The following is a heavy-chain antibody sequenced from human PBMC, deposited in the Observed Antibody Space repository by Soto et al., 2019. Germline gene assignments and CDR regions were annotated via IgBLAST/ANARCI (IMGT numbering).Heavy chain of an antibody. V-gene: IGHV1-69*02. CDR1: GGTFSSYT. Sequence: SVKVSCKASGGTFSSYTISWVRQAPGQGLEWMGRIIPILGIATYAQKFQGRVTITADKSTSTAYMELSSLRSEDTAVYYCARGWVGVRGVIPPWFDPCGQGTLVTVSS. CDR3: ARGWVGVRGVIPPWFDP. D-gene: IGHD3-10*01. J-gene: IGHJ5*02. CDR2: IIPILGIA.